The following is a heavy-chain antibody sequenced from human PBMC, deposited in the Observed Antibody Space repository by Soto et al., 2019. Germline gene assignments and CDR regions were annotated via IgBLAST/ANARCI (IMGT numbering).Heavy chain of an antibody. CDR1: GDIFSSYP. V-gene: IGHV1-69*01. CDR2: IVPLLGTA. D-gene: IGHD4-17*01. Sequence: QVQLVQSGAEVKKPGSSVKVSCKASGDIFSSYPFSWVRQAPGQGLEWMGGIVPLLGTADYAQKFQDRVTITADDSTSTVYMELSSLRSDDTALYYCARDTGSQNWYFGVWGRGTLVSVSS. CDR3: ARDTGSQNWYFGV. J-gene: IGHJ2*01.